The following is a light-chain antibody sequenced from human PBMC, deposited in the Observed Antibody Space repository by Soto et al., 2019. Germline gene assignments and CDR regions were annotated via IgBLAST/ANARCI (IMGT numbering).Light chain of an antibody. V-gene: IGLV2-23*01. CDR1: SNDVGSYNL. Sequence: QPVLTQPASVSGSPGQSITISCTGTSNDVGSYNLVSWYQQHPGKAPKVMIYEGTKRPSGVSNRFSGSKSGNTASLTISGLQAEDEADYYCCSYAGSNTHVVFGGGTKLTVL. J-gene: IGLJ2*01. CDR2: EGT. CDR3: CSYAGSNTHVV.